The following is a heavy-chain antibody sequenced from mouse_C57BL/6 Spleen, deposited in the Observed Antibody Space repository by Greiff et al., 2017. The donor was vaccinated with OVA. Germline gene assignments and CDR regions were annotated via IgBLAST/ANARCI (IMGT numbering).Heavy chain of an antibody. J-gene: IGHJ3*01. CDR1: GYTFTSYW. Sequence: QVQLQQPGTELVKPGASVKLSCKASGYTFTSYWMNWVKQRPGQGLEWIGNINPSNGGTNYHEKFKSKATLTVDKSSSTAYMQLSSLTSEDSAVYYCARGAYYGSSPWFAYWGQGTLVTVSA. D-gene: IGHD1-1*01. CDR3: ARGAYYGSSPWFAY. V-gene: IGHV1-53*01. CDR2: INPSNGGT.